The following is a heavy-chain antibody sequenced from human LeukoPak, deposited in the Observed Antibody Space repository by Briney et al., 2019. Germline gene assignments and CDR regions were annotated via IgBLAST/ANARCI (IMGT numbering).Heavy chain of an antibody. Sequence: KPSETLSLTCTVSGGSISSYYWSWIRQPPGKGLEWIGYIYYSGSTNYNPSLKSRVTISVDTSKNQFSLKLSSVTAADTAVYYCARSVGSECSSTSCYLRHHYYMDVWGKGTTVTVFS. CDR2: IYYSGST. V-gene: IGHV4-59*12. J-gene: IGHJ6*03. CDR1: GGSISSYY. CDR3: ARSVGSECSSTSCYLRHHYYMDV. D-gene: IGHD2-2*01.